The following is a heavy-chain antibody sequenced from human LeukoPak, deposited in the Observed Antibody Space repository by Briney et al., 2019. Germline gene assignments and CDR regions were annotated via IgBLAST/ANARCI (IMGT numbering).Heavy chain of an antibody. CDR1: GGSFDGYY. CDR3: ASGLASGYPPIPFDY. Sequence: SETLSLTCAVFGGSFDGYYWSWIRQPPGKGLEWIGEITYDGSTNYNPSLKSRVTISVDTSKIQFSLNLSSVTAADTSIYYCASGLASGYPPIPFDYWGQGTQVTVSS. J-gene: IGHJ4*02. V-gene: IGHV4-34*01. CDR2: ITYDGST. D-gene: IGHD3-3*01.